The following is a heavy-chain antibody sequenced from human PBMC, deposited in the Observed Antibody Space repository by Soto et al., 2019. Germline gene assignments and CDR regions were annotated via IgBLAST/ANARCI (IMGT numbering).Heavy chain of an antibody. V-gene: IGHV4-30-4*01. CDR2: IYYSGST. CDR1: VGSISSGDYY. CDR3: ARGGIAAAGGFDY. D-gene: IGHD6-13*01. J-gene: IGHJ4*02. Sequence: PSETLSLTCTFSVGSISSGDYYCSWMRQPPGKGLEWIGYIYYSGSTYYNPSLKSRVTVSIDTSKNQFSLKLSSVTAADTAVYYCARGGIAAAGGFDYRGQGT.